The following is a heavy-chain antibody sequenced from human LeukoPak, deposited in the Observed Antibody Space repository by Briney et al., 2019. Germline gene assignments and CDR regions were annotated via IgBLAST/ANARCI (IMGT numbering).Heavy chain of an antibody. CDR3: ATDRNCGGGCSNWFDP. J-gene: IGHJ5*02. CDR2: IPYDGYKK. Sequence: GGSLTLSCVASGYTFRRNGLHWVRQAPGKGLEWMAFIPYDGYKKSYLDSVKGRFTISRDNSKNTVYLQMSSLRAEDTALYYCATDRNCGGGCSNWFDPWGQGTLVIVSS. V-gene: IGHV3-30*02. CDR1: GYTFRRNG. D-gene: IGHD2-21*02.